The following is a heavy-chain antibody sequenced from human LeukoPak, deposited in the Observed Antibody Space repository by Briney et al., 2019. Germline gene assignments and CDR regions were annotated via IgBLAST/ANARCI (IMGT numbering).Heavy chain of an antibody. D-gene: IGHD3-22*01. V-gene: IGHV1-18*01. CDR3: ARIARTYYYDSSGTKTYYFDY. CDR1: GYTFTSYG. J-gene: IGHJ4*02. Sequence: GASVKVSCKASGYTFTSYGISWVRQAPGQGLEWMGWISAYNGNTNYAQKLQGRVTMTTDTSASTAYMELRSLRSDDTAVYYCARIARTYYYDSSGTKTYYFDYWGQGTLVTVSS. CDR2: ISAYNGNT.